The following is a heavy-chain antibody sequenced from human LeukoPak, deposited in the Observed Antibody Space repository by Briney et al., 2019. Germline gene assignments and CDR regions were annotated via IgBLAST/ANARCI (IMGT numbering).Heavy chain of an antibody. V-gene: IGHV1-69*01. CDR1: GGTFSSYA. J-gene: IGHJ5*02. CDR3: ARVHQLVWFDP. Sequence: ASVKVSCKASGGTFSSYAIRWVRQAPGQGLEWMGGIIPIFGTANYAQKFQGRATITADESMSTAYMELSSLRSEDTAVYYCARVHQLVWFDPWGQGTLVTVSS. CDR2: IIPIFGTA. D-gene: IGHD6-13*01.